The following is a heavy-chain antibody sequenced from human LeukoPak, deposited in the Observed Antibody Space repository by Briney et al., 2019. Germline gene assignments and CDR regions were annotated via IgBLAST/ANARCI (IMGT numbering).Heavy chain of an antibody. D-gene: IGHD3-10*01. Sequence: GGSLRLSCAPSGLALDNLAMHWFGRAPGKGRGGVSGISYNSGGRGYADSVKGRFTISRDNAKNSLYLQMNSLRSEDTALYYCAKDSIGEASGGMDVWGQGTTVTVSS. CDR1: GLALDNLA. V-gene: IGHV3-9*01. CDR2: ISYNSGGR. J-gene: IGHJ6*02. CDR3: AKDSIGEASGGMDV.